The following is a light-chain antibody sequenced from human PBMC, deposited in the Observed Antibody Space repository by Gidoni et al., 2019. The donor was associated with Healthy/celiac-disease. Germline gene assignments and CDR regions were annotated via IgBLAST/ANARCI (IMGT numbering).Light chain of an antibody. J-gene: IGLJ3*02. Sequence: QSALTQPASVSGSPGQSITISCTGTSSDVGGYNYVSWYQQHPGNAPKLMIYDVSNRPTGGSNRFSGSKSGNTASLTISGLQAEDEADYYCSSYTSSSTRGVFGGGTKLTVL. CDR1: SSDVGGYNY. V-gene: IGLV2-14*03. CDR3: SSYTSSSTRGV. CDR2: DVS.